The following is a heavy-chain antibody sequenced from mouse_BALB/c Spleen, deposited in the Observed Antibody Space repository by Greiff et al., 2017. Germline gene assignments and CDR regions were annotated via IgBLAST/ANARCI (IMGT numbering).Heavy chain of an antibody. Sequence: EVQLHQSGTVLARPGASVKMSCKASGYTFTSYWMHWVKQRPGQGLEWIGAIYPGNSDTSYNQKFKGKAKLTAVTSTSTAYMELSSLTNEDSAVYYCTREGNYYGSSSHYWYFDVWGAGTTVTVSA. CDR3: TREGNYYGSSSHYWYFDV. D-gene: IGHD1-1*01. J-gene: IGHJ1*01. CDR1: GYTFTSYW. CDR2: IYPGNSDT. V-gene: IGHV1-5*01.